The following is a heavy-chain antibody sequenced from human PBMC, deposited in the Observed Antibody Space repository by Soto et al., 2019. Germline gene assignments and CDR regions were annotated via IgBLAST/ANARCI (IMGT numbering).Heavy chain of an antibody. V-gene: IGHV5-51*01. Sequence: GESLKISCKGSGYNFTNYWIRWVRQMPGKGLEWMGIIYPGDSDTRYSPSFQGQVTISADKSISAAYLQWSSLKASDTAMYYCARQEGATALFYYGMDVWGQGTTVTVSS. CDR1: GYNFTNYW. CDR3: ARQEGATALFYYGMDV. CDR2: IYPGDSDT. J-gene: IGHJ6*02. D-gene: IGHD1-26*01.